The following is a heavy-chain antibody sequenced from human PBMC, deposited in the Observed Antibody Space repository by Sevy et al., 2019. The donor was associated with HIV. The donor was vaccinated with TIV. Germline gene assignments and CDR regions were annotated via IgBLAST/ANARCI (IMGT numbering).Heavy chain of an antibody. V-gene: IGHV3-48*02. J-gene: IGHJ6*02. CDR2: ISSSSTI. D-gene: IGHD5-12*01. CDR3: ARDLGLRWLQSSYGMDV. CDR1: GFTFSSYS. Sequence: GGSLRLSCAASGFTFSSYSMNWVRQAPGKGLEWVSYISSSSTIYYADSVKGRFTISRDNAKNSLYLQMNSLRDEDTAVYYCARDLGLRWLQSSYGMDVWGQGTTVTVSS.